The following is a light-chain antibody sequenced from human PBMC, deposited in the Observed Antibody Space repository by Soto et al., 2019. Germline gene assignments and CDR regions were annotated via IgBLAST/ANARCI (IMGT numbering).Light chain of an antibody. CDR1: SSDVGAYYS. Sequence: QSALTQPASVSGSPGQSITISCTGTSSDVGAYYSVSWYQHHPGKAPKLIIYGVTNRPSGVSNRFSGSKSGNTASLTISGLQAGDEADYHCSSYTSGSSHYVFGTGTQLTVL. CDR3: SSYTSGSSHYV. J-gene: IGLJ1*01. V-gene: IGLV2-14*01. CDR2: GVT.